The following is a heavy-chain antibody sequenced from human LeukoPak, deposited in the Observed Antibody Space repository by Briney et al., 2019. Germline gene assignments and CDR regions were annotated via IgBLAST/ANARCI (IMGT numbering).Heavy chain of an antibody. V-gene: IGHV3-7*01. Sequence: GGSLRLSCGASGFTFSNYWMSWVRQAPGKGLEWVANIKQDGGQIYYVDSLRGRFTITRDNAKNSLYLQVNSLRAEDTAVYYCARIGYSSSSFDYWGQGTLVTVSS. CDR2: IKQDGGQI. D-gene: IGHD6-6*01. CDR3: ARIGYSSSSFDY. CDR1: GFTFSNYW. J-gene: IGHJ4*02.